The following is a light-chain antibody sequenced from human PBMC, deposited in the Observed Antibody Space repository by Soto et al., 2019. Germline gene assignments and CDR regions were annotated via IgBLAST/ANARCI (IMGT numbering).Light chain of an antibody. Sequence: QSVLTQPRSVSASPGQSVTISCTGTSSDVGRYNYVSWYQHHPGKAPKLMIYDVSTRPSGVPDRFSGSKSGTTASLTISGLQAEEEAEYYCCSDAGSPYVFGAGTKVTVL. J-gene: IGLJ1*01. CDR1: SSDVGRYNY. CDR3: CSDAGSPYV. CDR2: DVS. V-gene: IGLV2-11*01.